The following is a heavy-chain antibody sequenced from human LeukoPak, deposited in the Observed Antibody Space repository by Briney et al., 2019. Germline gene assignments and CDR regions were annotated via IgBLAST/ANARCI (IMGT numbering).Heavy chain of an antibody. J-gene: IGHJ4*02. CDR2: ISYDGSNK. V-gene: IGHV3-30-3*01. Sequence: PGGSLRLSCAASGFTFSSYAMHWVRQAPGKGLEWVAVISYDGSNKYYADSVKGRFTISRDNSKNTLYLQMNSLRAEDTAVYYCARDWSNLGGPFDYWGQGTLVTVSS. CDR1: GFTFSSYA. D-gene: IGHD3-3*01. CDR3: ARDWSNLGGPFDY.